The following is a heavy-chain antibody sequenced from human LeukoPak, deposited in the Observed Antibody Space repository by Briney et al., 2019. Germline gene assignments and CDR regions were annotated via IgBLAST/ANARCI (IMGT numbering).Heavy chain of an antibody. CDR2: INPNSGGT. J-gene: IGHJ6*03. V-gene: IGHV1-2*02. CDR1: GYTFTGYY. Sequence: GASVKVSCEASGYTFTGYYMHWVRQAPGQGLEWMGWINPNSGGTNYAQKFQGRVTMTRDTSISTAYMELSRLRSDDTAVYYCARGLGPGRYDYYYMDVWGKGTTVTISS. D-gene: IGHD3-10*01. CDR3: ARGLGPGRYDYYYMDV.